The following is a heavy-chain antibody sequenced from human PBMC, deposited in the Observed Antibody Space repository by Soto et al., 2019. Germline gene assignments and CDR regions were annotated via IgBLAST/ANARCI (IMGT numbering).Heavy chain of an antibody. Sequence: QVQLVQSGAKVKKPGSSVKVSCKASGGTFSSYAISWVRQAPGQGLEWMGGIIPIFGTANYAQKFQGRVTITADKSTSTAYMELSSLRSEDTAVYYCARTGSIAAAGYYYYGMDVWGQGTTVTVSS. CDR3: ARTGSIAAAGYYYYGMDV. CDR2: IIPIFGTA. V-gene: IGHV1-69*06. D-gene: IGHD6-13*01. J-gene: IGHJ6*02. CDR1: GGTFSSYA.